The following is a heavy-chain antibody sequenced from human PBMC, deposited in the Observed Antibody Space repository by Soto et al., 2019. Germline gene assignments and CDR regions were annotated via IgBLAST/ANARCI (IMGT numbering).Heavy chain of an antibody. Sequence: SEPLSLTYAVYGGSFSGYDWSWIRQPPGKGLEWIGEINHSGSTNYNPSLKSRVTISVDTSKNQFSLKLSSVTAADTAVYYCARGSGYGSGSYYTHYYYYYFMDVRGKGTTVTVSS. V-gene: IGHV4-34*01. J-gene: IGHJ6*03. D-gene: IGHD3-10*01. CDR1: GGSFSGYD. CDR3: ARGSGYGSGSYYTHYYYYYFMDV. CDR2: INHSGST.